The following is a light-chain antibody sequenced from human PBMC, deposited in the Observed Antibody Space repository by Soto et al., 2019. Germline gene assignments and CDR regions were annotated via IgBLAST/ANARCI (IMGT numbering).Light chain of an antibody. CDR2: AVS. V-gene: IGKV1-39*01. J-gene: IGKJ1*01. CDR1: QSISGY. Sequence: DIQMTQSPSSLSASVGDRVTITCRATQSISGYLNWYQQRPGKAPNVLIYAVSSLQSGVPSRFSGSGSGTDFTLTISSLQPEDFATYYCQQSYITPLTFGQGAKVDI. CDR3: QQSYITPLT.